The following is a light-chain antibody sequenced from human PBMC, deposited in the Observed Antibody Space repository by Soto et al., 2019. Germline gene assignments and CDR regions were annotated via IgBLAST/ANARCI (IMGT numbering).Light chain of an antibody. CDR1: QSISSY. Sequence: DIQMTQSPSSLSASVGDRVTITCRASQSISSYLNWYQQKPGKAPKLLIYAASNLQSGVPSRFSGSGSGTDFTLTISSLQPEDFAVYYCQQYNNWPPITFGQGTRLEIK. J-gene: IGKJ5*01. CDR3: QQYNNWPPIT. CDR2: AAS. V-gene: IGKV1-39*01.